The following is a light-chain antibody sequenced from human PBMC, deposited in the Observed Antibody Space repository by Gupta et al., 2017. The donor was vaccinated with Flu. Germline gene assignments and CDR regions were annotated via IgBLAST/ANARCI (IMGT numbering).Light chain of an antibody. J-gene: IGLJ3*02. CDR2: EDR. V-gene: IGLV3-10*01. CDR1: ALPKKY. CDR3: YSTDTSGNHRV. Sequence: GQTARITCSGDALPKKYAYWYQQKSGQAPVLIIYEDRKRPSGIPERFSGSSSGTRATLTISGAQVEDEADYSCYSTDTSGNHRVFGGGTKLTVL.